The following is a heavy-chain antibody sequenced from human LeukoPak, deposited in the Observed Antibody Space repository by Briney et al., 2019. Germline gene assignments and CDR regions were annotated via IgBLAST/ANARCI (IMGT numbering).Heavy chain of an antibody. J-gene: IGHJ4*02. V-gene: IGHV1-18*01. Sequence: XASXYTFXSXGISWVRQAPGQGREWMGWISAYNGNTNYAQKLQGRVTMTTDTSTSTAYMELRSLRSDDTAVYYCAREGSVYYDSSGYCYYFDYWGQGTLVTVSS. CDR1: XYTFXSXG. CDR2: ISAYNGNT. D-gene: IGHD3-22*01. CDR3: AREGSVYYDSSGYCYYFDY.